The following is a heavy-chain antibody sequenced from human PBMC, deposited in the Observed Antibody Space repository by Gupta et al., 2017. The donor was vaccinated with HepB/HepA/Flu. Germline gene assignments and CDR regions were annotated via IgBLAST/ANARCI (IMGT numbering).Heavy chain of an antibody. Sequence: QVVLMESGGGWSKHGESLKPPCAASGSTFSDYSMTWISQAPGGGLEWLSDISDSGYIIHYADSVRGRFTISRDNAKNSLYLQLTSLRVEDTAVYYCARRNDFWSGYHNFDIWGQGTMVTVSS. D-gene: IGHD3-3*01. V-gene: IGHV3-11*01. CDR1: GSTFSDYS. CDR3: ARRNDFWSGYHNFDI. J-gene: IGHJ3*02. CDR2: ISDSGYII.